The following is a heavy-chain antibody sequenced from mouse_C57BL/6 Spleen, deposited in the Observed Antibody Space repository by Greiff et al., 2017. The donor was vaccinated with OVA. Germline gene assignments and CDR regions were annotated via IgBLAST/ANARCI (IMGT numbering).Heavy chain of an antibody. CDR3: ARRGYYGNFGAY. CDR2: INPNNGGT. J-gene: IGHJ3*01. V-gene: IGHV1-18*01. Sequence: EVKLQESGPELVKPGASVKIPCKASGYTFTDYNMDWVKQSHGKSLEWIGDINPNNGGTIYNQKFKGKATLTVDKSSSTAYMELRSLTSEDTAVDYCARRGYYGNFGAYWGQGTLVTVSA. D-gene: IGHD2-1*01. CDR1: GYTFTDYN.